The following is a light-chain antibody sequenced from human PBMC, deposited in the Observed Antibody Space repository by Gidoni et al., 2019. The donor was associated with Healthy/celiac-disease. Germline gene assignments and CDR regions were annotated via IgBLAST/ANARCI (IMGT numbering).Light chain of an antibody. CDR1: QSISSY. CDR2: AAS. Sequence: DIQMTQPPSSLSASVGDRVTITCRASQSISSYLNWYQQKPGKAPNLLIYAASSLQSGVPSRFSGSGSGTDFTLTISSLQPEDFATYYCQQSYSTPRYTFGQGTKLEIK. V-gene: IGKV1-39*01. CDR3: QQSYSTPRYT. J-gene: IGKJ2*01.